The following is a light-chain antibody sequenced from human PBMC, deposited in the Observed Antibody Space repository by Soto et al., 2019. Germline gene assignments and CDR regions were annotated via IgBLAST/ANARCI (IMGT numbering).Light chain of an antibody. CDR2: DAS. Sequence: EIVLTQSPGTLSLSPGERATLYCRASQSVGSNYLAWYQQKPGQAPRVLIYDASTRAPGFPARFSGSGSGTEFTLTISSLQSEDFAVYYCHHYNSWPYTFGQGTKVDIK. J-gene: IGKJ2*01. CDR3: HHYNSWPYT. CDR1: QSVGSN. V-gene: IGKV3-15*01.